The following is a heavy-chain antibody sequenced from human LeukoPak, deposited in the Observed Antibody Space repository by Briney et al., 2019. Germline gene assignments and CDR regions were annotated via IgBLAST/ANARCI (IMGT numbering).Heavy chain of an antibody. Sequence: GRSLRLSCAASGFTFSSYAMHWVRQAPGKGLEWVAVISYDGSNKYYADSVKGRFTISKDNAKNTVYLQMNNLRAEDTAVYYCVSFYETYWGRGTLVTVSS. CDR1: GFTFSSYA. CDR3: VSFYETY. D-gene: IGHD2/OR15-2a*01. J-gene: IGHJ4*02. V-gene: IGHV3-30-3*01. CDR2: ISYDGSNK.